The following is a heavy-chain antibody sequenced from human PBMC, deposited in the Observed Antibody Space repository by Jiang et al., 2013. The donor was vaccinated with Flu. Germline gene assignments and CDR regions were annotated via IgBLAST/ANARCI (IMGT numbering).Heavy chain of an antibody. CDR3: ARLPYSYGFGGFDP. V-gene: IGHV5-51*01. CDR2: IYPGDSDT. J-gene: IGHJ5*02. D-gene: IGHD5-18*01. Sequence: VRQMPGKGLEWMGIIYPGDSDTRYSPSFQGQVTISADKSISTAYLQWSSLKASDTAMYYCARLPYSYGFGGFDPWGQGTLVTVSS.